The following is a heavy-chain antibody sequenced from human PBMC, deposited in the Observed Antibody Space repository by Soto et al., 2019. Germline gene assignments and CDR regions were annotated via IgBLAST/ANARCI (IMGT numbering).Heavy chain of an antibody. J-gene: IGHJ6*03. CDR1: GGSISSYY. Sequence: SETLSLTCTVSGGSISSYYWSWIRQPPGKGLEWIGYIYYSGSTNYNPSLKSRVTISVDTSKNQFSLKLSSVTAADTAVYYCARQYSIPSNYYYYYMDVWGKGTTVTVSS. CDR3: ARQYSIPSNYYYYYMDV. CDR2: IYYSGST. V-gene: IGHV4-59*08. D-gene: IGHD6-13*01.